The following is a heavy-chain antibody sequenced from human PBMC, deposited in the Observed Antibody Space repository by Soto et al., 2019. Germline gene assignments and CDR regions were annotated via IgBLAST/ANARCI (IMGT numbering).Heavy chain of an antibody. CDR3: ARVDHAISSYYYDSSGFEY. CDR2: INSDGSST. V-gene: IGHV3-74*01. CDR1: GFTFSIYW. J-gene: IGHJ4*02. D-gene: IGHD3-22*01. Sequence: PGGYLRLSCAASGFTFSIYWMHWVRQAPGKGLVWVSRINSDGSSTSYADSVKGRFTISRDNAKNTLYLQMNSLRAEDTAVYYCARVDHAISSYYYDSSGFEYWGQGTLVPVSP.